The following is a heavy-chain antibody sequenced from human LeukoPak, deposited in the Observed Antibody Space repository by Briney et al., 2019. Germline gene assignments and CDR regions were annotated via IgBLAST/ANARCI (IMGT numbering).Heavy chain of an antibody. CDR3: ARGFCDSCAYRAYALDI. CDR1: GFTFSSYQ. Sequence: PGGSLRLSCAASGFTFSSYQMNWVRQAPGKGLEWVSYISSSGSTIYDADSVRGRFSISRDNAKNSLYLQMNSLRAEDTAVYYCARGFCDSCAYRAYALDIWGQGTMVTVSS. D-gene: IGHD3-22*01. V-gene: IGHV3-48*03. J-gene: IGHJ3*02. CDR2: ISSSGSTI.